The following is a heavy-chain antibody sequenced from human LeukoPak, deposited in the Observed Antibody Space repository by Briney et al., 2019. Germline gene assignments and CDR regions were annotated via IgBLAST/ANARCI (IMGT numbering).Heavy chain of an antibody. D-gene: IGHD1-26*01. Sequence: SETLSLTCTVSGGSISSGPYYWSWIRQPSGKGLEWIGYIYHSGTTYYNPSLESRVTISVDRSQTQFSLRLSSVTAADTAVYYCARMSGSQTSDAFDIWGQGTMVTVSS. J-gene: IGHJ3*02. CDR2: IYHSGTT. CDR3: ARMSGSQTSDAFDI. CDR1: GGSISSGPYY. V-gene: IGHV4-30-2*01.